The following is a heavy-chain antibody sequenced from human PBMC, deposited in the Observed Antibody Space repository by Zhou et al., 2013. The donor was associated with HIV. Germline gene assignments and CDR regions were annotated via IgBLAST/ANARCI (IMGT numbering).Heavy chain of an antibody. CDR1: GYTFTSYG. D-gene: IGHD3-16*01. V-gene: IGHV1-18*01. CDR3: ARSGQQLLATYYYYYMDV. J-gene: IGHJ6*04. Sequence: QVQLVQSGAEVKKPGASVKVSCKASGYTFTSYGISWVRQAPGQGLEWMGWISAYNGNTNYAQKLQGRVTMTTDTSTSTAYMELRSLRSDDTAVYFCARSGQQLLATYYYYYMDVWGKGTTVFVS. CDR2: ISAYNGNT.